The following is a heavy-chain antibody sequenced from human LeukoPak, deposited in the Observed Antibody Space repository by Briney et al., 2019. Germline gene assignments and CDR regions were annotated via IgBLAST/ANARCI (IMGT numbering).Heavy chain of an antibody. V-gene: IGHV3-53*05. CDR3: AREWDFGKTSSWYVGFDC. CDR2: IYSGGST. J-gene: IGHJ4*02. Sequence: GGSLRLSCAASGFTVSSNYMSWVRQAPGKGLEWVSVIYSGGSTYYADSVKGRFTISRDNSRNTMSLHLDSLRVEDTAVYYCAREWDFGKTSSWYVGFDCWGQGTLVIVSS. CDR1: GFTVSSNY. D-gene: IGHD6-13*01.